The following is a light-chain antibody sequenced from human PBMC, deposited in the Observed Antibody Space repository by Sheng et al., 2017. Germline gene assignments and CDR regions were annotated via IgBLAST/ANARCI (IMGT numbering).Light chain of an antibody. V-gene: IGKV3-15*01. CDR3: QQYDNFPLP. J-gene: IGKJ4*01. CDR1: QSVSK. Sequence: EIVMTQSPATLSVSPGERATLSCRASQSVSKLAWYQQKPGQAPRLLIYGASTRATGVPARFSGSGSGTEFTLTISSLQSEDSAVYYCQQYDNFPLPFGEGPRWRSN. CDR2: GAS.